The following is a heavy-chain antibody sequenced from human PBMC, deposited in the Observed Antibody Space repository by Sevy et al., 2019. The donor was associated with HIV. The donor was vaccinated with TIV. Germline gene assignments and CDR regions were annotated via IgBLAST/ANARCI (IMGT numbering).Heavy chain of an antibody. CDR3: TRGRYTYVPFDY. CDR2: IRTKAYGGTT. D-gene: IGHD3-10*02. J-gene: IGHJ4*02. V-gene: IGHV3-49*03. CDR1: GFTFGDYA. Sequence: GGSLRLSCTASGFTFGDYAMNWFRQAPGKGLEWVGFIRTKAYGGTTEYAASAKGRFTISRDDSKSIAYLQMNSLKTEDTAVYYCTRGRYTYVPFDYWGQGTLVTVSS.